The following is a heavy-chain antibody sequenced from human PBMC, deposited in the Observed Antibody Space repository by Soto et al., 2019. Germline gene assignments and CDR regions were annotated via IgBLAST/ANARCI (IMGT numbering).Heavy chain of an antibody. CDR3: ARAGAVADPFDY. D-gene: IGHD6-19*01. CDR2: IDYSGST. V-gene: IGHV4-61*01. J-gene: IGHJ4*02. CDR1: GGSVSSGRYY. Sequence: PSETLSLTCTVSGGSVSSGRYYWSWIRQPPGKGLEWIGHIDYSGSTNYNPSLKSRVTISVDTSKNQFSLKLSSVTAADTAVYYCARAGAVADPFDYWGQGTLVTVSS.